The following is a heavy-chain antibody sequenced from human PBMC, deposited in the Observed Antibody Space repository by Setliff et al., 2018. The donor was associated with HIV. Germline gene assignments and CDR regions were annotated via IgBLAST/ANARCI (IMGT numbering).Heavy chain of an antibody. CDR1: GGSFSGYY. D-gene: IGHD3-16*01. Sequence: PSETLSLTCAVYGGSFSGYYWTWIRQSPGKGLYWIGHISYSGTTDYNPSLQSRVAISVDTSKNQFSLKLTSVTAADTAVYYCARDLHQPGYFYYVDVWGKGTAVTVSS. V-gene: IGHV4-59*12. J-gene: IGHJ6*04. CDR3: ARDLHQPGYFYYVDV. CDR2: ISYSGTT.